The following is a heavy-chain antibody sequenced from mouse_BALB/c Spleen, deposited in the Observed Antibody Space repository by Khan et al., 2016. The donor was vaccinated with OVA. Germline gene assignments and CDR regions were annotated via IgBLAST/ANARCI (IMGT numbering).Heavy chain of an antibody. Sequence: EVQLQESGPGLVKPSQSLSLTCTVTGYSITSDFAWNWIRQFPGNKLEWMGYISSTGSTSYSPSLKSLFSITRDTSKHQFFLHLNSVTTEYTATYYCARSLYYGDSYAMDYWGQGTSVTVSS. D-gene: IGHD2-13*01. CDR2: ISSTGST. J-gene: IGHJ4*01. V-gene: IGHV3-2*02. CDR1: GYSITSDFA. CDR3: ARSLYYGDSYAMDY.